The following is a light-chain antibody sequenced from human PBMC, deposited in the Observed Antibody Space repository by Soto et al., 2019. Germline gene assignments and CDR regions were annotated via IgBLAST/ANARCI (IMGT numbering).Light chain of an antibody. Sequence: ERVMTQSPATLSVSPGERATLSCRASQSVSTDLAWYQQIPGQAPRLLMFGASTRATGSPARFSGSGSGTEFTLTISSLQSEDFAVYYCQQYNNWPFTFGPGARVDVK. CDR2: GAS. CDR3: QQYNNWPFT. J-gene: IGKJ3*01. CDR1: QSVSTD. V-gene: IGKV3-15*01.